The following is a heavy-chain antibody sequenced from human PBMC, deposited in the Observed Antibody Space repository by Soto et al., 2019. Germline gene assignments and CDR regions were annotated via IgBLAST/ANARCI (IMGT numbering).Heavy chain of an antibody. J-gene: IGHJ4*02. CDR3: ARDFYPLAYYFDY. V-gene: IGHV1-18*01. CDR1: GYRFTNHG. CDR2: ISGNDGKT. Sequence: ASVKVSCKASGYRFTNHGISWVRQAPGQGLEWMGWISGNDGKTKYARKFQGRVTMTTDTSTSTAYMKMNSLRHDDTAVYYCARDFYPLAYYFDYWGQGALVTVSS.